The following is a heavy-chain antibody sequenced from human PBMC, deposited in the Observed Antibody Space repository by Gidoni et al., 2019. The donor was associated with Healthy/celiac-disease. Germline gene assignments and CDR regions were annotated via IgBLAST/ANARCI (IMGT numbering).Heavy chain of an antibody. V-gene: IGHV3-15*01. CDR1: GFTFSHAW. J-gene: IGHJ6*03. D-gene: IGHD2-2*01. Sequence: EVQLVESGGGLVKPGGSLRLSCAASGFTFSHAWMIWVRQAPGKGLEWVGRIKSKTDGGTTDYAAPVKGRFTISREDSKNTLYLQMNSPKTEETAVYYCTTLFDIVVVPAARGYYYYMDVWGKGTTVTVSS. CDR2: IKSKTDGGTT. CDR3: TTLFDIVVVPAARGYYYYMDV.